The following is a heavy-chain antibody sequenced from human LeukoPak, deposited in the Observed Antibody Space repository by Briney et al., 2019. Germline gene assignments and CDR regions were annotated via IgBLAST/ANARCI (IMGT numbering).Heavy chain of an antibody. CDR2: IKQDGSEK. J-gene: IGHJ4*02. D-gene: IGHD1-26*01. CDR1: GFTFSSYW. Sequence: PGGSLILSCAASGFTFSSYWMSWVRPAPGKGLEWVANIKQDGSEKYYVDSVKGRFTISRDNAKNSLYLQMNSLRAEDTAVYYCARDLSGWELQEYWGQGTLVTVSS. V-gene: IGHV3-7*01. CDR3: ARDLSGWELQEY.